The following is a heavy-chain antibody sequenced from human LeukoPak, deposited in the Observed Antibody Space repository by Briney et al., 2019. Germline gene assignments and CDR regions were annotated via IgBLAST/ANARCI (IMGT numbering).Heavy chain of an antibody. Sequence: SETLSLTCTVSGCSISSSSYYWSWIRQPPGKGLEWIGYIYYSGSTNYNSSLKSRVTISVDTSKNQFSLKLSSVTAADTAVYYCARDPRDSSGFTDAFDIWGQGTMVTVSS. CDR1: GCSISSSSYY. CDR2: IYYSGST. D-gene: IGHD3-22*01. CDR3: ARDPRDSSGFTDAFDI. V-gene: IGHV4-61*01. J-gene: IGHJ3*02.